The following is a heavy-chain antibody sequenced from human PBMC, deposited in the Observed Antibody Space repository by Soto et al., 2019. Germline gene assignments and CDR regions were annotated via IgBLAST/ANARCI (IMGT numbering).Heavy chain of an antibody. D-gene: IGHD2-2*01. V-gene: IGHV4-59*12. CDR2: IYYSGST. CDR1: GGSISSYY. Sequence: TSETLSLTCTVSGGSISSYYWSWIRQPPGKGLEWIGYIYYSGSTNYNPSLKSRVTISLDTSRNQFSLKLSSVTAADTAVYYCARDVGSSHGPGHPHYFDYWGQGTLVTVSS. CDR3: ARDVGSSHGPGHPHYFDY. J-gene: IGHJ4*02.